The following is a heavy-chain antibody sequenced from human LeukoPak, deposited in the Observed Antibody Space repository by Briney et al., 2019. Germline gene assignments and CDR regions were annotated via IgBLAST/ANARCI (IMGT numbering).Heavy chain of an antibody. CDR3: AREWYYYDSSGYYVNDY. V-gene: IGHV1-18*01. CDR2: ISAYNGNT. J-gene: IGHJ4*02. CDR1: GYTFTSYG. D-gene: IGHD3-22*01. Sequence: ASVKVSCKASGYTFTSYGISWVRQAPGQGLEWMGWISAYNGNTSYAQKLQGRVTMTTDTSTSTAYMELRSLRSDDTAVYYCAREWYYYDSSGYYVNDYWGQGTLVTVSS.